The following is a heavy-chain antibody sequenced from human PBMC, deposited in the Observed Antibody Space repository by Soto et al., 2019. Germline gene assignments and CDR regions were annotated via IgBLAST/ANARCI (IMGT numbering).Heavy chain of an antibody. CDR1: GFTFNHYA. J-gene: IGHJ6*02. CDR2: VSGRGGST. Sequence: VHLLESGGGLVQPGGSLRLACTASGFTFNHYAMSWVRQAPGKGLEWVSAVSGRGGSTKYADSVKGRFNIYRDNSKSTLYLQMDSLRGEDMAVYYCAKDSKVTMSLYFCYYGFGVWGQGTKVNVSS. CDR3: AKDSKVTMSLYFCYYGFGV. V-gene: IGHV3-23*01.